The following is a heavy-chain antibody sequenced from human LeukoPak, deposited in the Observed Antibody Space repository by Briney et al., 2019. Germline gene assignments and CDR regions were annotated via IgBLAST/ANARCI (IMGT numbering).Heavy chain of an antibody. CDR2: ISGSGGST. CDR1: GVTLSSYA. Sequence: GGSLRLSCAASGVTLSSYAMSWVRQAPGKGLEWVSAISGSGGSTYYADSVKGRFTISRDNSKNTLYLQMNSLRAEDTAVYYCAKYPYYDILTGPKMDVWGHGTTVTVSS. V-gene: IGHV3-23*01. CDR3: AKYPYYDILTGPKMDV. J-gene: IGHJ6*02. D-gene: IGHD3-9*01.